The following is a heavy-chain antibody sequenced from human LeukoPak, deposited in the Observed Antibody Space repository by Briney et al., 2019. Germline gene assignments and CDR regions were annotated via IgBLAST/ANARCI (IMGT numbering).Heavy chain of an antibody. D-gene: IGHD5-24*01. V-gene: IGHV3-23*01. CDR1: GFPFSNYA. J-gene: IGHJ3*02. Sequence: GGSLRLSCAASGFPFSNYAMSWVRQAPGKGLERVSGLSGSGGSTYYADSVKGRFTISRDNSKNTLYLQMNSLRAEDTAVYYCAKRMATIDGFDIWGQGTMVTVSS. CDR3: AKRMATIDGFDI. CDR2: LSGSGGST.